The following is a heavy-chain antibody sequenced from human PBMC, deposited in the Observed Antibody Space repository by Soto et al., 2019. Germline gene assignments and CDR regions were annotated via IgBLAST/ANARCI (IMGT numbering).Heavy chain of an antibody. CDR3: ASSNWGLGGAFDT. CDR2: IYYSGST. J-gene: IGHJ3*02. D-gene: IGHD7-27*01. V-gene: IGHV4-39*07. CDR1: GGSISSSSYY. Sequence: SETLSLTCTVSGGSISSSSYYWGWIRQPPGKGLEWIGSIYYSGSTYYTPSLKSRVTISVDTSKNQFSLKMSSVTAADTAVYYCASSNWGLGGAFDTWGQGTMVTVSS.